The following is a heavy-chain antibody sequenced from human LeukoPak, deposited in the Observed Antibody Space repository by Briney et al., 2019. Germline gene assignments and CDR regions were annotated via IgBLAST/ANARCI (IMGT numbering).Heavy chain of an antibody. Sequence: ASVKVSCKASGYTFTAYYMHWVRQAPGQGLEWMGWINLNSGGTNSAQKFQGRVTMTRDTSISAAYMELSRLGSDDAAVYYCARVAGGDWYYFDFWGQGTLVTVSS. D-gene: IGHD2-21*02. CDR2: INLNSGGT. V-gene: IGHV1-2*02. J-gene: IGHJ4*02. CDR1: GYTFTAYY. CDR3: ARVAGGDWYYFDF.